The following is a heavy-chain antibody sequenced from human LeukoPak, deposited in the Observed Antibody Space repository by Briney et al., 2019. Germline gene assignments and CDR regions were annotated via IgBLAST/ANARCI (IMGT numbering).Heavy chain of an antibody. CDR2: ISYDGSNK. J-gene: IGHJ3*02. CDR1: GFTFSSYG. Sequence: PGGSLRLSCAASGFTFSSYGMHWVRQAPGKGLEWVAVISYDGSNKYYADSVKGRFTISRDNSKNTLYLQMNSLRAEDTAVYYCANNVDTAMVRDAFDIWGQGTMVTVSS. CDR3: ANNVDTAMVRDAFDI. D-gene: IGHD5-18*01. V-gene: IGHV3-30*18.